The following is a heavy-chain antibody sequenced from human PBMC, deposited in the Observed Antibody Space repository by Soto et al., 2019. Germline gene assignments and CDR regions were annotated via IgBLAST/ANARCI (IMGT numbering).Heavy chain of an antibody. J-gene: IGHJ5*02. D-gene: IGHD6-13*01. CDR3: ARGRSSSWYAGSWFDP. CDR1: GGSFSGYY. Sequence: SETLSLTCAVYGGSFSGYYRSWIRQPPGKGLEWIGEINHSGSTNYNPSLKSRVTISVDTSKNQFSLKLSSVTAADTAVYYCARGRSSSWYAGSWFDPWGQGTLVTVSS. V-gene: IGHV4-34*01. CDR2: INHSGST.